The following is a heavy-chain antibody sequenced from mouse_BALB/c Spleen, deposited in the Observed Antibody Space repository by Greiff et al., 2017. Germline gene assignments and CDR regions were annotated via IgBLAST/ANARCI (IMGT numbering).Heavy chain of an antibody. CDR1: GYTFTSYW. J-gene: IGHJ4*01. Sequence: QVHLKQPGAELVKPGASVKLSCKASGYTFTSYWMHWVKQRPGQGLEWIGEIDPSDSYTNYNQKFKGKATLTVDKSSSTAYMQLSSLTSEDSAVYYCARPSSGTSTGMDYWGQGTSVTVSS. CDR2: IDPSDSYT. CDR3: ARPSSGTSTGMDY. V-gene: IGHV1-69*02. D-gene: IGHD2-10*01.